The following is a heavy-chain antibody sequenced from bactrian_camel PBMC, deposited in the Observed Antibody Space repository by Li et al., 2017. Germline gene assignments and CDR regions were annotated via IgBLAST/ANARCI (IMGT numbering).Heavy chain of an antibody. J-gene: IGHJ4*01. V-gene: IGHV3S6*01. D-gene: IGHD3*01. CDR1: ESAIRGGC. CDR2: RYIDEITI. Sequence: HVQLVESGGASVQAGGSLRLSCLASESAIRGGCMAWFRQTPGKQREGVASRYIDEITIAYARSVKGRFTLSQDVAKNTLYLQMNNLKPEDTALYYCAASSLYSGSGCYLRAPPYNVWGPGTQVTVS. CDR3: AASSLYSGSGCYLRAPPYNV.